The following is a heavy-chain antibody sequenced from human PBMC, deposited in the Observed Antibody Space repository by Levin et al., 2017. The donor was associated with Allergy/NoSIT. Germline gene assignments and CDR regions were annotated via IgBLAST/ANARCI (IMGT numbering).Heavy chain of an antibody. Sequence: ASVKVSCDASGFTFSSFWMSWVRQAPGKGLEWVANIKGDGSEKYYVESVKGRFTISRDNAKNSLFLQMNILRAEDTAVYYCATWGSRRALDCLGQGTLVTVSS. D-gene: IGHD7-27*01. V-gene: IGHV3-7*02. CDR2: IKGDGSEK. CDR3: ATWGSRRALDC. J-gene: IGHJ4*02. CDR1: GFTFSSFW.